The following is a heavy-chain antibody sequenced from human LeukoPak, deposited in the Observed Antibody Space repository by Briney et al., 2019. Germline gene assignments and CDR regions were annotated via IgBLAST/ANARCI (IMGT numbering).Heavy chain of an antibody. Sequence: SVKVSCKASGGTFSSYAISWVRQAPGQGLEWMGGVIPIFGTANYAQKFQGRVTITADESTSTAYMELSSLRSEDTAVYYCAREGMTTRLVRNAFDIWRQGTMVTVSS. V-gene: IGHV1-69*13. J-gene: IGHJ3*02. CDR1: GGTFSSYA. CDR3: AREGMTTRLVRNAFDI. CDR2: VIPIFGTA. D-gene: IGHD3-16*01.